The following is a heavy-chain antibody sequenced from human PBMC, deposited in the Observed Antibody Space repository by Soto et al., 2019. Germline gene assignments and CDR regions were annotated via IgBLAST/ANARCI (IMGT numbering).Heavy chain of an antibody. CDR3: ARAARFRRIAAAGTSSWFDP. V-gene: IGHV1-69*01. J-gene: IGHJ5*02. D-gene: IGHD6-13*01. CDR1: GGTFSSYA. CDR2: IIPIFGTA. Sequence: SVPVSCKASGGTFSSYAISWVRQAPGQELEWLGGIIPIFGTANYGKKFQGRVTIAADESTSTAYMELSSLRSEDTAVYYCARAARFRRIAAAGTSSWFDPWGQGTLVTVSS.